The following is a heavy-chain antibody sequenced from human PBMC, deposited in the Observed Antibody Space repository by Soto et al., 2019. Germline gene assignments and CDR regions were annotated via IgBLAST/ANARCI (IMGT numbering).Heavy chain of an antibody. CDR3: ARPGYSSGWYYYYYGMDV. J-gene: IGHJ6*02. CDR1: GFTFSSYA. D-gene: IGHD6-19*01. V-gene: IGHV3-23*01. Sequence: PGGSLRLSCAASGFTFSSYAMSWVRQAPGKGLEWVSAISGSGGSTYYADSVKGRFTISRDNSKNTLYLQMNSLRAEDTAVYYCARPGYSSGWYYYYYGMDVWGQGTTVTVSS. CDR2: ISGSGGST.